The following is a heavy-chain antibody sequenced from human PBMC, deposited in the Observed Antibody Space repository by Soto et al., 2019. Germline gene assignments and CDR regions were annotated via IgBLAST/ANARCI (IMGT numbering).Heavy chain of an antibody. D-gene: IGHD1-26*01. J-gene: IGHJ4*02. CDR1: GDSISSFY. CDR3: ARELVGDVDY. CDR2: IYYSGST. Sequence: LSLTCTVSGDSISSFYWSWIRQPPGKGLEWIGYIYYSGSTNYNPSLKSRVTMSVDTSNNQFSLKLNSVTAADTAVYYCARELVGDVDYWGQGTLVTVSS. V-gene: IGHV4-59*01.